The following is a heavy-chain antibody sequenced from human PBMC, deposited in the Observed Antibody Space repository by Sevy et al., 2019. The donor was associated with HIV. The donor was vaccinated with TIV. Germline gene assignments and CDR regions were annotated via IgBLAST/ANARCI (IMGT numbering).Heavy chain of an antibody. D-gene: IGHD1-1*01. J-gene: IGHJ6*03. Sequence: GGSLRLSCAASGFTFSNAWMSWVRQAPGKGLEWVGRIKSKTDGGTTDYAAPVKGRFTISRDDSKNTLYLQMNSLKTEDTAVYYCTTDNPLPIKQLEVGRLYVKGGMDVWGKWTTVTVSS. CDR2: IKSKTDGGTT. CDR1: GFTFSNAW. V-gene: IGHV3-15*01. CDR3: TTDNPLPIKQLEVGRLYVKGGMDV.